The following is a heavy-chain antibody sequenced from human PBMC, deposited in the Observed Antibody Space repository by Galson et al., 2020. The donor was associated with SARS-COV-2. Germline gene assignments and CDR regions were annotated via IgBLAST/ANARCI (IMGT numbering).Heavy chain of an antibody. CDR3: ARDRQAVPAVAGTY. CDR2: ISAYNGNT. V-gene: IGHV1-18*01. CDR1: GYTFTSYG. D-gene: IGHD6-19*01. Sequence: ASVKVSCKASGYTFTSYGISWVRQAPGQGLEWMGWISAYNGNTNYAQKLQGRVTMTTDTSTSTAYMELRSLRSDDTAVYYCARDRQAVPAVAGTYWGQGTLVTVSS. J-gene: IGHJ4*02.